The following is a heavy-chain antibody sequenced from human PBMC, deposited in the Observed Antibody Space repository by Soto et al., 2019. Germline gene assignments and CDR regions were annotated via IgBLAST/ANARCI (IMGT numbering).Heavy chain of an antibody. J-gene: IGHJ3*02. Sequence: EVQLVESGGGLVKPGGSLRLSCAASGFTFSSYSMNWVRQAPGKWLEFVSSISSSSSYIYYADSVKGRFTISRDNAKNSLYLQMNSLRAEDTAVYYCARVNLWELSDDAFDIWGQGTMVTVSS. CDR1: GFTFSSYS. CDR2: ISSSSSYI. D-gene: IGHD3-16*02. CDR3: ARVNLWELSDDAFDI. V-gene: IGHV3-21*01.